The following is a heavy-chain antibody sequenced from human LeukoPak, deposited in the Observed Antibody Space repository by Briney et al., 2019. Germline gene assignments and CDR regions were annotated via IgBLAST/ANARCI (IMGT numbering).Heavy chain of an antibody. J-gene: IGHJ6*02. CDR2: IYYSGST. CDR3: ARDRGPAATSYYYYGMDV. D-gene: IGHD2-2*01. V-gene: IGHV4-31*03. CDR1: GGSISGGGYY. Sequence: SETLSLTCTVSGGSISGGGYYWSWIRQHPGKGLEWIGYIYYSGSTYYNPSLKSRVTISVDTSKNQFSLKLSSVTAADTAVYYCARDRGPAATSYYYYGMDVWGQGTTVTVSS.